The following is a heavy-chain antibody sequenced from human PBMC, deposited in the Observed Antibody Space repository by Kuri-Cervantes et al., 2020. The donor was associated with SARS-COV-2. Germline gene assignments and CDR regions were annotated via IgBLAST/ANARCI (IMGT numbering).Heavy chain of an antibody. J-gene: IGHJ4*02. D-gene: IGHD3-3*01. CDR1: GYTFTGYY. CDR2: INPNSGGT. CDR3: AAADYDFWSGYFTLDY. V-gene: IGHV1-2*02. Sequence: ASVKVSCKASGYTFTGYYMHWVRQAPGQGLEWMGWINPNSGGTNYAQKFQGRVTMTRDTSISTAYMELSRLRSDDTAVYYCAAADYDFWSGYFTLDYWGQGTLVTVSS.